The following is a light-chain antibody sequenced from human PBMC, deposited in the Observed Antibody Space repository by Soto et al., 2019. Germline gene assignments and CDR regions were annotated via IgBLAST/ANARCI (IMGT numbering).Light chain of an antibody. CDR2: DAS. CDR3: QQRSNWPLT. J-gene: IGKJ4*01. V-gene: IGKV3-11*01. Sequence: EIVLTQSPVTLSLSPGERATLSCRASQSVSKYLAWYQQKPGQAPRLLIYDASNRASDIPVRFSGSGSGTDFTLTISSLEPEYFAVYYCQQRSNWPLTFGGGTKVEIK. CDR1: QSVSKY.